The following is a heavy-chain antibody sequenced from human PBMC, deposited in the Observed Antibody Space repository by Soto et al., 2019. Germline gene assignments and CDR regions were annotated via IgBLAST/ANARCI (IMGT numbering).Heavy chain of an antibody. J-gene: IGHJ4*02. D-gene: IGHD6-13*01. CDR3: ATSPYSSSWYPGVYFDY. V-gene: IGHV3-23*01. CDR2: ISGSGGST. CDR1: GFTFSSYA. Sequence: GGSLRLSCAASGFTFSSYAMSWVRQAPGKGLEWVSAISGSGGSTYYADSVKGRFTISRDNSKNTLYLQMNSLKAEDTAVYYCATSPYSSSWYPGVYFDYWGQGTLVTVSS.